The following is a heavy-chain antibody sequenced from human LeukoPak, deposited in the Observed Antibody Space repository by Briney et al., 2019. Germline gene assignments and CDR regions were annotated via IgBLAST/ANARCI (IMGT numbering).Heavy chain of an antibody. CDR1: GFTFSSYA. J-gene: IGHJ3*02. Sequence: GGSLRLSCAASGFTFSSYAMHWVRQAPGKGLEWVAVISYDGSNKYYADSVKGRFTISRDNSKNTLYLQMNSLRAEDTAVYYCAKVIGITMVRGVRVADAFDIWGQGTMVTVSS. CDR3: AKVIGITMVRGVRVADAFDI. V-gene: IGHV3-30-3*01. CDR2: ISYDGSNK. D-gene: IGHD3-10*01.